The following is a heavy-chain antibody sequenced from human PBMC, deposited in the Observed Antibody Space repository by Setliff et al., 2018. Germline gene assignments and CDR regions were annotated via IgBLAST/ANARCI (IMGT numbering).Heavy chain of an antibody. CDR2: IKSKTDGGPT. Sequence: LRLSCAASGVTVSDAWMGWVRQTPGEGLDWVGRIKSKTDGGPTDYAAPVKGRFTISRDDSKSIAYLHMNSLKADDTAVYFCSRENWGEDYWGQGTLVTVSS. CDR3: SRENWGEDY. V-gene: IGHV3-15*01. CDR1: GVTVSDAW. J-gene: IGHJ4*02. D-gene: IGHD7-27*01.